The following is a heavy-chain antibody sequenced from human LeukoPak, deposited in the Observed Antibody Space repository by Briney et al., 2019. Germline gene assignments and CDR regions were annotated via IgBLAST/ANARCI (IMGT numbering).Heavy chain of an antibody. Sequence: SETLSLTCTVSGDSMSRSYWSWLRQPPGKGLEWLRYIYYIGSTNYNPSLKSRVTISIDTSKNQSSLKLSSVTAADTAVYYCARHAGSSWSCFDYWGQGTLVTVSS. CDR1: GDSMSRSY. J-gene: IGHJ4*02. V-gene: IGHV4-59*08. CDR2: IYYIGST. D-gene: IGHD6-13*01. CDR3: ARHAGSSWSCFDY.